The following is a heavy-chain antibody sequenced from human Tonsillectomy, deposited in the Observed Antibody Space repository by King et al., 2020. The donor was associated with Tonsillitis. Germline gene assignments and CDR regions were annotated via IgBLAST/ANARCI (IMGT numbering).Heavy chain of an antibody. J-gene: IGHJ4*02. D-gene: IGHD3-10*01. Sequence: VQLVESGGGLVQPGGSLRLSCAASRVTISSYAMSWVRQAPGKGLEWVSTISGSSGITYYADSVKGRFTISRDSSKNTLYLQMNSLRAEDTAVYYCAKMGDGSGPYYKFFDYWGQGPLVTVSS. CDR1: RVTISSYA. CDR3: AKMGDGSGPYYKFFDY. CDR2: ISGSSGIT. V-gene: IGHV3-23*04.